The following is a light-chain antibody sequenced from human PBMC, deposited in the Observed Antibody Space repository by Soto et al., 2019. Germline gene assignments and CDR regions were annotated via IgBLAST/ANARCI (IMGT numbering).Light chain of an antibody. J-gene: IGKJ3*01. CDR2: GAS. CDR1: QSVSSSY. Sequence: EIVLTQSPGTLYLSPGERATLSCRASQSVSSSYLAWYQQKPGQAPRLLIYGASSRATGIPDRFSGSGSGTDFTLTISRLEPEDFAVYYCQQYGSSPGLTFGPGTKVDIK. CDR3: QQYGSSPGLT. V-gene: IGKV3-20*01.